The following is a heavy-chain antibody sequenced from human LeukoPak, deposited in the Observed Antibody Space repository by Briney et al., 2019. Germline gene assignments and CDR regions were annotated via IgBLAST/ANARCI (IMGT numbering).Heavy chain of an antibody. CDR3: ARGVDYYGV. CDR2: INHSGGT. J-gene: IGHJ4*02. Sequence: PSETLSLTCSVSGGSISRSNSWNWIRQPPVKGLEWIGEINHSGGTNYNPSLKSRVTISVDTSKKQFSLKLSSVTAADTAVYYCARGVDYYGVWGQGTLVTVSS. D-gene: IGHD3-10*01. CDR1: GGSISRSNS. V-gene: IGHV4/OR15-8*01.